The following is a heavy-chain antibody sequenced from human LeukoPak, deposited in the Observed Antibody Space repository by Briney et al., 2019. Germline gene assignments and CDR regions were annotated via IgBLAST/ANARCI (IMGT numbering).Heavy chain of an antibody. CDR1: GGSISSYY. CDR2: IYYSGST. D-gene: IGHD1-26*01. V-gene: IGHV4-39*01. CDR3: ARSPVGGGFDY. J-gene: IGHJ4*02. Sequence: SETLSLTCTVSGGSISSYYWGWIRQPPGKGLEWIGSIYYSGSTYYNPSLKSRVTISVDTSKNQFSLKLSSVTAADTAVYYCARSPVGGGFDYWGQGTLVTVSS.